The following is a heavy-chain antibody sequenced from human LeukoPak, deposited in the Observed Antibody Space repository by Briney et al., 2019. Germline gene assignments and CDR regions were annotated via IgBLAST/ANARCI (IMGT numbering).Heavy chain of an antibody. J-gene: IGHJ5*02. Sequence: SETLSLTCTVSGGSISSSSYYWGWIRQPPGKGLEWIGSIYYSGSTYYNPSLKSRVTISVDTSKNQFSLKLSSVTAADTAVYYCARQGSVTTDNCFDPWGQGTLVTVSS. D-gene: IGHD4-17*01. CDR2: IYYSGST. CDR1: GGSISSSSYY. V-gene: IGHV4-39*01. CDR3: ARQGSVTTDNCFDP.